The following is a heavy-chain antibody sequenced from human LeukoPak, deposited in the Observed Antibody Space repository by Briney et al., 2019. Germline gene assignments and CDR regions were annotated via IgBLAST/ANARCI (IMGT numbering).Heavy chain of an antibody. CDR3: ARVNPSTVSYYFDY. D-gene: IGHD4-17*01. CDR2: IYHSGST. CDR1: GGSISSGGYS. V-gene: IGHV4-30-2*01. Sequence: SETLSLTCAVSGGSISSGGYSWSWIRQPPGKGLEWIGYIYHSGSTYYNPSLKSRVTISVDRSKNQFSLKLSSVTAADTAVYYRARVNPSTVSYYFDYWGQGTLVTVSS. J-gene: IGHJ4*02.